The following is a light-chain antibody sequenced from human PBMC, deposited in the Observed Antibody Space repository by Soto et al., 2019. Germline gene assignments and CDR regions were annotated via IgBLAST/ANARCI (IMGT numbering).Light chain of an antibody. CDR1: QSISSK. CDR2: DAS. CDR3: QQYLQWPLT. V-gene: IGKV3-15*01. Sequence: DIVMTQSPGTLSVSPGERATLSCRASQSISSKLAWYQQKPGQAPRLLISDASTRATGFPARFSGSGSGTEFTLTISSLQSEDFAVYYCQQYLQWPLTFGGGTKVEIK. J-gene: IGKJ4*01.